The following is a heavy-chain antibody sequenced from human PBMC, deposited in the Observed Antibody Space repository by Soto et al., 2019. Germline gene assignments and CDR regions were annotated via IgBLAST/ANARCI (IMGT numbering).Heavy chain of an antibody. CDR3: ARRARTATTNWGAFDI. V-gene: IGHV3-23*01. Sequence: GGSLRLSCEVSGFSLSSFEMHWVRQPPGKGLEWVSTISYSADKTFYADSVKGRFTISRDNSRDTLFLQMNSLRADDAAVYYCARRARTATTNWGAFDIWGQGTMVTVSS. J-gene: IGHJ3*02. D-gene: IGHD1-7*01. CDR2: ISYSADKT. CDR1: GFSLSSFE.